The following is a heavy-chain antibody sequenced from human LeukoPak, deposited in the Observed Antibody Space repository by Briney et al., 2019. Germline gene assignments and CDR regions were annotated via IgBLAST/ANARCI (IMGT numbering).Heavy chain of an antibody. J-gene: IGHJ4*02. D-gene: IGHD2-2*01. Sequence: GGSLRLSCAASRFTFSSYWMHWVRQAPGKGLVWVSRINTDGSSTTYADSVKGRFTISRDNAKNTLYLEMNSLRAEDTAVYYCARDRYCTTTRCSDYWGQGTLVTVSS. CDR2: INTDGSST. V-gene: IGHV3-74*03. CDR3: ARDRYCTTTRCSDY. CDR1: RFTFSSYW.